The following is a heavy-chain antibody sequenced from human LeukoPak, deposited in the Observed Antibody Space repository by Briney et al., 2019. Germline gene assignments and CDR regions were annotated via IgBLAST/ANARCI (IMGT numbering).Heavy chain of an antibody. CDR1: GYTFTSYG. CDR3: ARDPVDSYGLLGLFDI. CDR2: INPNSGGT. D-gene: IGHD5-18*01. V-gene: IGHV1-2*02. Sequence: ASVKVSCKASGYTFTSYGISWVRQAPGQGLEWMGWINPNSGGTNYAQKFQGRVTMTRDTSISTAYMELSRLRSDDTAVYYCARDPVDSYGLLGLFDIWGQGTMVTVSS. J-gene: IGHJ3*02.